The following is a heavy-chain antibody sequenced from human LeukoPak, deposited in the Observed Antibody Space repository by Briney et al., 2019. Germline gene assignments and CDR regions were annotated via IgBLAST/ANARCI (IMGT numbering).Heavy chain of an antibody. CDR2: INPSSGGT. CDR1: GYTFTGYY. D-gene: IGHD3-3*01. Sequence: ASVKVSCKASGYTFTGYYMHWVRQAPGQGLEWMGWINPSSGGTNYAQKFQGRVTMTRDTSISTAYMELSRLRSDDTAVYYCARGRRITIFGVVTEYYYGMDVWGQGTTVTVSS. V-gene: IGHV1-2*02. CDR3: ARGRRITIFGVVTEYYYGMDV. J-gene: IGHJ6*02.